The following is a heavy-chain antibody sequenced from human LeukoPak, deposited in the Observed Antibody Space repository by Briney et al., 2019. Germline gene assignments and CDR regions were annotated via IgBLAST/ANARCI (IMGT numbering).Heavy chain of an antibody. J-gene: IGHJ4*02. CDR1: GFTFRSYG. D-gene: IGHD6-6*01. CDR2: ISSNGGST. Sequence: GGSLRLSCAASGFTFRSYGMHWVRQAPGKGPEYVAAISSNGGSTDYANSVKGRFTISRDNSKNTLYLQMGSLRAEDMAVYYCARISSSYDYDYWGQGTLVTVSS. CDR3: ARISSSYDYDY. V-gene: IGHV3-64*01.